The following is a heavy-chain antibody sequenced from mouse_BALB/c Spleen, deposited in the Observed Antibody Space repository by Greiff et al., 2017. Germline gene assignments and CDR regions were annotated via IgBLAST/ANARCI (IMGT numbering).Heavy chain of an antibody. CDR3: AREPYYGSSYGTWFAY. J-gene: IGHJ3*01. D-gene: IGHD1-1*01. V-gene: IGHV5-6-5*01. CDR2: MSSGGST. Sequence: EVMLVESGGGLVKPGGSLKLSCAASGFTFSSYAMSWVCQTPEKRLEWVASMSSGGSTYYPDSVKGRFTISRDNARNILYLQMSSLRSEDTAMYYCAREPYYGSSYGTWFAYWGQGTLVSVCA. CDR1: GFTFSSYA.